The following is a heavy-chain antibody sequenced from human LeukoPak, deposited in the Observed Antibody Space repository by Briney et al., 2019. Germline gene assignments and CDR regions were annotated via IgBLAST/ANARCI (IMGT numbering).Heavy chain of an antibody. D-gene: IGHD6-19*01. CDR2: INPDGSET. J-gene: IGHJ4*02. V-gene: IGHV3-7*01. CDR3: VRGGGSGNPFAS. Sequence: GGPLRLSCATSGFTFSWSWMSWVRQAPGKGLEWVADINPDGSETNYMDSVKGRFTIARDNAMNSLYLQMNSLSAEDTSLYYCVRGGGSGNPFASWGQGALVTVSS. CDR1: GFTFSWSW.